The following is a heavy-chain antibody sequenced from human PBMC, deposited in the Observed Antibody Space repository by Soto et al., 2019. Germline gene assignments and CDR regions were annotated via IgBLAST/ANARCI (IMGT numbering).Heavy chain of an antibody. CDR3: ARVNVAGRGSFHD. V-gene: IGHV4-38-2*01. CDR2: IYHSGNT. D-gene: IGHD2-15*01. Sequence: SDTLSLTCAVSGYSITNGYYWGWVRQPPGKGLEWIGSIYHSGNTYYNPSLKSRVTISIDTSKNQFSLKLRSVAAADTAMYYCARVNVAGRGSFHDWGQGTLVTVSS. J-gene: IGHJ4*02. CDR1: GYSITNGYY.